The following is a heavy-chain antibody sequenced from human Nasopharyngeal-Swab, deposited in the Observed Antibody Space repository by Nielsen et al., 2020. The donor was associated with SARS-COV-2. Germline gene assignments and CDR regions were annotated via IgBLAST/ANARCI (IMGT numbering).Heavy chain of an antibody. D-gene: IGHD2-15*01. CDR2: ISSSSSTI. CDR1: GFTFSSYS. CDR3: ARGRWNYYYYYGMDV. V-gene: IGHV3-48*04. J-gene: IGHJ6*02. Sequence: GESLKISCAASGFTFSSYSMNWVRQAPGKGLEWVSYISSSSSTIYYADSVKGRFTISRDNAKNSLYLQMNSLRAEDTAVYYCARGRWNYYYYYGMDVWGQGTTVTDSS.